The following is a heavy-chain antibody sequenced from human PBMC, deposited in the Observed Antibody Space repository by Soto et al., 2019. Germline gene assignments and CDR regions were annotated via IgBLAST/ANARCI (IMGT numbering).Heavy chain of an antibody. V-gene: IGHV3-23*01. CDR3: AKARDQQWVRLPFDY. Sequence: EVQLLESGGGLVQPGGSLRLSCVGSGFFFSSYTMTWVRQAPGKGLEWVSSFSATSENTYYADSVRGRFTISRDTSKNTLFLQMNSLTAEDTAMYYCAKARDQQWVRLPFDYWGQGILVSVSS. J-gene: IGHJ4*02. CDR2: FSATSENT. CDR1: GFFFSSYT. D-gene: IGHD6-19*01.